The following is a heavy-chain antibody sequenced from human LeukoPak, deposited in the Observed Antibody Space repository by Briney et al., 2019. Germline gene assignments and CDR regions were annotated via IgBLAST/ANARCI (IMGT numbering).Heavy chain of an antibody. CDR1: GYTFTSYD. V-gene: IGHV1-8*01. CDR3: ARGGSGYNYFDY. D-gene: IGHD5-24*01. CDR2: MNPNSGNT. Sequence: ASVKVSCKASGYTFTSYDIDWVRQATGQGFEWMGWMNPNSGNTGYAQKFQGRVTMTRNTSISTAYMELSSLRSEDTAVYYCARGGSGYNYFDYWGQGTLVTVSS. J-gene: IGHJ4*02.